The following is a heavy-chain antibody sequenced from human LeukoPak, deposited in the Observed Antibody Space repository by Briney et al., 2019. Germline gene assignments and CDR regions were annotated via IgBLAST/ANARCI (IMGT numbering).Heavy chain of an antibody. CDR1: GFTVSSNY. Sequence: PGGSLRLSCAASGFTVSSNYMSWVRQAPGKGLEWVSVIYSGGTTYYADSVKGRFTISRDNSKNTLYLQMNSLRVEDTAVYYCARGFSTVTDLFDYWGQGTLVTVSS. J-gene: IGHJ4*02. D-gene: IGHD4-17*01. V-gene: IGHV3-53*01. CDR2: IYSGGTT. CDR3: ARGFSTVTDLFDY.